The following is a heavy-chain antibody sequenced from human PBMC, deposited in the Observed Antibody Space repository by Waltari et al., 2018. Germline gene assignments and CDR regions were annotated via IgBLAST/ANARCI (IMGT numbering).Heavy chain of an antibody. CDR3: ARLEDCSGPGGNCYSGDSFALDV. D-gene: IGHD2-15*01. CDR2: TDHRGAT. V-gene: IGHV4-34*01. Sequence: QVQLQQWGAGLLKPSETLSLTCGYYGESFNNYYWIWVRQPPGKGLEWIGETDHRGATKDSPSLASRVTISLDTSKSQFSLSLRSVIAADAAMYYCARLEDCSGPGGNCYSGDSFALDVWGQGTTVTVSS. J-gene: IGHJ6*02. CDR1: GESFNNYY.